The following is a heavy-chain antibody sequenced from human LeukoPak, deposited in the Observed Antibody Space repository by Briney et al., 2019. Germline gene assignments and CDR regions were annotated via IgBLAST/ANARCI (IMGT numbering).Heavy chain of an antibody. V-gene: IGHV1-2*02. CDR2: INPNSGGT. CDR3: ARDGGSGYDPAGLDY. J-gene: IGHJ4*02. D-gene: IGHD5-12*01. CDR1: GYTFTGYY. Sequence: GPSVKVSCKASGYTFTGYYMHWVRQAPGQGLEWMGWINPNSGGTNYAQKFQGRVTMTRDTSISTAYMELSRLRSDDTAVYYCARDGGSGYDPAGLDYWGQGTLVTVSS.